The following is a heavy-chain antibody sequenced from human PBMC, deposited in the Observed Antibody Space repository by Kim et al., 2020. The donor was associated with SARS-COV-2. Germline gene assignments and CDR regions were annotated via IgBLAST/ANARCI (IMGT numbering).Heavy chain of an antibody. J-gene: IGHJ4*02. CDR2: IYTSGST. D-gene: IGHD3-22*01. V-gene: IGHV4-61*02. CDR1: GGSISSGSYY. CDR3: ARETHGDYYDSSGYYDY. Sequence: SETLSLTCTVSGGSISSGSYYWSWIRQPAGKGLEWIGRIYTSGSTNYNPSLKSRVTISVDTSKNQFSLKLSSVTAADTAVYYCARETHGDYYDSSGYYDYWGQGTLVTVSS.